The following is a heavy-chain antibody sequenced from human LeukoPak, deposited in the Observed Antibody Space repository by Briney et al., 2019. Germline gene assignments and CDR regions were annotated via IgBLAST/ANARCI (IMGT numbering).Heavy chain of an antibody. D-gene: IGHD6-6*01. CDR1: GFTFSSYA. V-gene: IGHV3-30*04. Sequence: GGSLRLSCAASGFTFSSYAMHWVRQAPGKGLEWVAVISYDGSNKYSADSVKGRFTIPRDNSKNTLHLQMNSLRAEDTAMYYCAKDFGRVYRSSSRYYGLDAWGQGTTVTVSS. J-gene: IGHJ6*02. CDR3: AKDFGRVYRSSSRYYGLDA. CDR2: ISYDGSNK.